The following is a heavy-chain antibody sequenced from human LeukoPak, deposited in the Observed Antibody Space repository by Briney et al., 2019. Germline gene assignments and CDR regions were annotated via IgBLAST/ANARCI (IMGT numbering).Heavy chain of an antibody. CDR1: GGSISSYY. J-gene: IGHJ6*02. CDR2: IYYSGST. CDR3: ARDLVDTAMVNYYYGMDV. D-gene: IGHD5-18*01. Sequence: SETLSLTCTVSGGSISSYYWSWIRQPPGKGLEWLGYIYYSGSTNYNPSLKSRVTISVDTSKNQFSLKLSSVTAADTAVYYCARDLVDTAMVNYYYGMDVWGQGTTVTVSS. V-gene: IGHV4-59*01.